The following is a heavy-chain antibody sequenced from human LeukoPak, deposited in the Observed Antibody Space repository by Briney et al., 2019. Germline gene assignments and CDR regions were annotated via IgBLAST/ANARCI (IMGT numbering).Heavy chain of an antibody. CDR2: INQDGSEK. J-gene: IGHJ4*02. D-gene: IGHD2/OR15-2a*01. V-gene: IGHV3-7*05. CDR1: GFTFNSYW. Sequence: GGALRLSCAASGFTFNSYWISWVRQAPGKGLEWLANINQDGSEKYYVDSVKGRFTISRDKAKNSLYLQMNSLRAEDTAVYYCTTFYTRLTDYWGQGTLVTVSS. CDR3: TTFYTRLTDY.